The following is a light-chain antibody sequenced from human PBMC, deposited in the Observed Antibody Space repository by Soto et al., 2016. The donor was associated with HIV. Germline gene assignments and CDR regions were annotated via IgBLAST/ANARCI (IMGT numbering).Light chain of an antibody. CDR1: QSIDRW. Sequence: DIQMTQSPSTLSASVGDRVTITCRASQSIDRWLAWYQQKPGKAPKLLIYKASFRKWGPIKIQRQWIWDRIHFLTISSLQPDDFATYYCQQYNSHTFGQGTKLEIK. CDR2: KAS. V-gene: IGKV1-5*03. J-gene: IGKJ2*01. CDR3: QQYNSHT.